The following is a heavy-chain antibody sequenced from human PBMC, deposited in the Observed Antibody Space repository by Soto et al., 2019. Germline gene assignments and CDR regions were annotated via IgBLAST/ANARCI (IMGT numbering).Heavy chain of an antibody. V-gene: IGHV4-59*02. CDR3: ARETWNTHGRHYRLEP. J-gene: IGHJ5*02. CDR1: VGSVMNYY. CDR2: ISHTGKT. D-gene: IGHD1-1*01. Sequence: SETLSLTCIVSVGSVMNYYWAWIRQTPEKGLEWIGDISHTGKTNYNPSLESRVTMAMDLSGNQFSLKLRSVTAADSALYFCARETWNTHGRHYRLEPWGLGTLVTVSS.